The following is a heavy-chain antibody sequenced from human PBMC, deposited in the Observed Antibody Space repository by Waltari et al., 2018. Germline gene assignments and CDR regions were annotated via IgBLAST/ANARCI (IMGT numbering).Heavy chain of an antibody. CDR3: ARGITIFGVVINDAFDI. V-gene: IGHV1-2*02. CDR1: GDTFTGSY. J-gene: IGHJ3*02. CDR2: INPNSGGT. Sequence: QVQLVQSGAEVTKPGASVKVSCKASGDTFTGSYMHWVRPAPGEGLEWMGWINPNSGGTNYAQKFQGRVTMTRDTSISTAYMELSRLRSDDTAVYYCARGITIFGVVINDAFDIWGQGTMVTVSS. D-gene: IGHD3-3*01.